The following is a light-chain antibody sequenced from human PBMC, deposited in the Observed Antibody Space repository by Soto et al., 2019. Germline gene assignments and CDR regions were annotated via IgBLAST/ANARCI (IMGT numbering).Light chain of an antibody. CDR2: DAS. J-gene: IGKJ5*01. CDR3: QQRGNWIT. CDR1: QSVSSY. Sequence: EIVLTQYPATLSLSPGERATLSCRASQSVSSYLAWYQQKPGQAPRLLIYDASNRATGIPARFSASASGTDFTLTISSLEPEDSAVYYCQQRGNWITFGPGTRLEIK. V-gene: IGKV3-11*01.